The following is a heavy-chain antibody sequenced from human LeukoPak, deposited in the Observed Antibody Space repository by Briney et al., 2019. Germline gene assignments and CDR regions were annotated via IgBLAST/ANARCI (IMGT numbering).Heavy chain of an antibody. CDR1: GGTFSSYA. Sequence: VASVKVSCKASGGTFSSYAITWVRQAPGQGLEWMGRIIPILGIANYAQKFQGRVTVTADKSTSTAYMELSSLRSEDTAVYYCARDGIQLWLRGYFDYWGQGTLVTVSS. CDR3: ARDGIQLWLRGYFDY. J-gene: IGHJ4*02. D-gene: IGHD5-18*01. V-gene: IGHV1-69*04. CDR2: IIPILGIA.